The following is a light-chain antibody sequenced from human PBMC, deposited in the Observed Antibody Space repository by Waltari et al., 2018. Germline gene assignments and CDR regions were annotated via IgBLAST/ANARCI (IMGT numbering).Light chain of an antibody. J-gene: IGKJ2*01. CDR2: SVS. V-gene: IGKV1-17*01. CDR1: QGIRND. Sequence: DIQMTQSPSSLSASVGDSVTFTCRASQGIRNDLGWYQQKPGKAPKRLIYSVSSLEGGVPARLSGSGSGTEFTLTISRLQPEDFATYYCLQYNTYPYTFGQGTRLEIK. CDR3: LQYNTYPYT.